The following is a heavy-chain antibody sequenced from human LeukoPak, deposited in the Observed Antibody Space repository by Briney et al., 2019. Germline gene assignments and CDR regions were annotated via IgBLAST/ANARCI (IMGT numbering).Heavy chain of an antibody. Sequence: TSETLSLTCAVYGGSFSGYYWSWTRQPPGKGLEWIGEINHSGSTNYNPSLKSRVTISVDTSKNQFSLKLSSVTAADTAVYYCARAGPFFRRFDPWGQGTLVTVSS. CDR1: GGSFSGYY. CDR3: ARAGPFFRRFDP. D-gene: IGHD2/OR15-2a*01. CDR2: INHSGST. V-gene: IGHV4-34*01. J-gene: IGHJ5*02.